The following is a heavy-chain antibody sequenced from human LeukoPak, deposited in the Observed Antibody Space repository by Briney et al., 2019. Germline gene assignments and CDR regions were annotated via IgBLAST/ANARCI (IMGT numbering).Heavy chain of an antibody. CDR3: ARLRSAAGDNWFDP. CDR1: GYTFTSYD. J-gene: IGHJ5*02. Sequence: ASVKVSCKASGYTFTSYDINWVRQATGQGLEWMGWMNPNSGNTGYAQKFQGRVTMTRNTSISTAYMELRSLRSDDTAVYYCARLRSAAGDNWFDPCGQGTLVTVSS. V-gene: IGHV1-8*01. CDR2: MNPNSGNT. D-gene: IGHD6-13*01.